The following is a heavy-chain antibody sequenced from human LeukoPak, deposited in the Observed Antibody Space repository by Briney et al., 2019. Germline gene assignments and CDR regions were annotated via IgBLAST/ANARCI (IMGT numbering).Heavy chain of an antibody. CDR2: IYYSGST. D-gene: IGHD3-10*01. Sequence: SQTLSLTCTVSGGSISSGGYYWSWIRQHPGKGLEWIGYIYYSGSTYYNPSLKSRVTISVDTSKNQFSLKLSSVTAADTAVYYCARRVYYYGSGTHGAYYYYGMDVWGKGTTVTVSS. CDR1: GGSISSGGYY. CDR3: ARRVYYYGSGTHGAYYYYGMDV. V-gene: IGHV4-31*03. J-gene: IGHJ6*04.